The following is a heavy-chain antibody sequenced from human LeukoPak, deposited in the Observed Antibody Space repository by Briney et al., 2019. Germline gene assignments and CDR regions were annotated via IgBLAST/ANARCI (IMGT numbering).Heavy chain of an antibody. D-gene: IGHD3-10*01. V-gene: IGHV3-23*01. CDR1: GFAFSSYA. CDR3: AKDFLRNMVLGFDY. Sequence: GGSLRLSCAASGFAFSSYAMTWVRQAPGKGLEWVSTISGSASSTYYADSVKGRFTISRENSKNTLYLQMNSLRAEDTAVFYCAKDFLRNMVLGFDYWGQGTLVTVSS. CDR2: ISGSASST. J-gene: IGHJ4*02.